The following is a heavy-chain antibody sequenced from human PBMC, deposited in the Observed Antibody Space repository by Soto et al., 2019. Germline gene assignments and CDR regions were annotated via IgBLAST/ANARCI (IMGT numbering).Heavy chain of an antibody. CDR3: ARDLARTDLVVVTAIDFSRYGMDV. D-gene: IGHD2-21*02. CDR1: GYTFTSYG. Sequence: EASVKVSCKASGYTFTSYGISWVRQAPGQGLEWMGWISAYNGNTNYAQKLQGRVTMTTDTSTSTAYMELRSLRSDDTAVYYCARDLARTDLVVVTAIDFSRYGMDVWGQGTTVIVSS. J-gene: IGHJ6*02. CDR2: ISAYNGNT. V-gene: IGHV1-18*01.